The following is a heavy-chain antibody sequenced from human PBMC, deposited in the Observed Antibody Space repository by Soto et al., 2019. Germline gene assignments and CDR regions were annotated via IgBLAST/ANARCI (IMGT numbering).Heavy chain of an antibody. Sequence: QVQLVESGGGVVQPGRSLRLSCAASGFTFSSYGRHWVRQAPGKGLEWVAVIWYDGSNKYYADSVKGRFTISRDNSKNTLSLQMNCLRAEDTAVYYCAKALMFHAFDIWGQGTMVTVSS. CDR3: AKALMFHAFDI. J-gene: IGHJ3*02. D-gene: IGHD3-10*02. CDR2: IWYDGSNK. CDR1: GFTFSSYG. V-gene: IGHV3-33*06.